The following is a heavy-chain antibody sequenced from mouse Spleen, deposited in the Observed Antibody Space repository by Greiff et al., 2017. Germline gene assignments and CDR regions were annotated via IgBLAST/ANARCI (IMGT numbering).Heavy chain of an antibody. CDR3: ARSGYYRYAMDY. D-gene: IGHD2-3*01. J-gene: IGHJ4*01. Sequence: EVKLVESGGGLVKPGGSLKLSCAASGFTFSDYGMHWVRQAPEKGLEWVAYISSGSSTIYYADTVKGRFTISRDNAKNTLFLKMTSLGYEDTDRYYCARSGYYRYAMDYWGQGTSVTGSS. V-gene: IGHV5-17*01. CDR2: ISSGSSTI. CDR1: GFTFSDYG.